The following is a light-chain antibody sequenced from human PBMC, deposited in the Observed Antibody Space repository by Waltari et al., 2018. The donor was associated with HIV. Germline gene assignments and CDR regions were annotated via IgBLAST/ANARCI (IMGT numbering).Light chain of an antibody. J-gene: IGKJ4*01. CDR2: GAS. Sequence: EIVLTQSPATLSLSPGERATLSCRASQSVSSYLAWYQQKPGQAPKLLIYGASNRATGIPARFSGSGSGTDFTPTISSLEPEDFAVYYCQQRRNWPPGATFGGGTKVEIK. V-gene: IGKV3-11*01. CDR3: QQRRNWPPGAT. CDR1: QSVSSY.